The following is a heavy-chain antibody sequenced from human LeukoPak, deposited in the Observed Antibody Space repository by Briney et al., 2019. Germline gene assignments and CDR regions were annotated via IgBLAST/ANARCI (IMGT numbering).Heavy chain of an antibody. D-gene: IGHD3-10*01. CDR2: ISSSGSTI. CDR3: ARDERITMVRGVIAFDY. V-gene: IGHV3-48*03. Sequence: PGGSLRLSCAASGFTFSSYEMNWVRQAPGKGLEWVPYISSSGSTIYYADSVKGRFTISRDNAKNSLYLQMNSLRAEDTAVYYCARDERITMVRGVIAFDYWGQGTLVTVSS. CDR1: GFTFSSYE. J-gene: IGHJ4*02.